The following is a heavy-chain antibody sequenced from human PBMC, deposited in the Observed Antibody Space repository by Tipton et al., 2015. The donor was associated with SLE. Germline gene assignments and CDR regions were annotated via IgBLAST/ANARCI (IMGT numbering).Heavy chain of an antibody. CDR3: ARLDDSSGFDY. CDR2: INHSGST. D-gene: IGHD3-22*01. Sequence: TLSLTCAVYGGSFNGYYWSWIRQPPGKGLEWIGEINHSGSTKYKPSLKSRVTISVDTSKKQFSLKLSSVTAADTAVYYCARLDDSSGFDYWGQGTLITVSS. CDR1: GGSFNGYY. V-gene: IGHV4-34*01. J-gene: IGHJ4*02.